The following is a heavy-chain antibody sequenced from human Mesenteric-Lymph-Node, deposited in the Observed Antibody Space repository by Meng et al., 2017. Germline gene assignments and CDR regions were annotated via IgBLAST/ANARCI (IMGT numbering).Heavy chain of an antibody. CDR3: SSLAVAGTGTFDY. CDR2: ISYDGSNK. J-gene: IGHJ4*02. Sequence: GESLKISCAASGFTFSSYAMHWVRQAPGKGLEWVAVISYDGSNKYYADSVKGRFTISRDNSKNTLYLQMNSLRAEDTAVYYCSSLAVAGTGTFDYWGQGTLVTVSS. CDR1: GFTFSSYA. D-gene: IGHD6-19*01. V-gene: IGHV3-30*01.